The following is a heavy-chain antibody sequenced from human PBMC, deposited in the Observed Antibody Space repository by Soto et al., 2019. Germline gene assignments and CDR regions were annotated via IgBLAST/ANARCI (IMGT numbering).Heavy chain of an antibody. CDR3: ARGAVPVYFDY. Sequence: GGALRLSCAASGFTVSSNYMSWVRQAPGKGLEWVSVIYTGGSTYYADSVKGRFTISRDNSKNTLYLQMNSLRAEDTAVYYCARGAVPVYFDYWGQGTLVTVSS. V-gene: IGHV3-53*01. J-gene: IGHJ4*02. CDR2: IYTGGST. D-gene: IGHD6-19*01. CDR1: GFTVSSNY.